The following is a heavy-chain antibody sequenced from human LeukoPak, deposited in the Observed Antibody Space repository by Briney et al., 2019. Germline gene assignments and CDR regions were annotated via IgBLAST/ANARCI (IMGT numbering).Heavy chain of an antibody. Sequence: GGSLRLSCAASGFTFSSYLMHWVRQAPGKGLVWVSRINSDGSSTSYADSVKGRFTISRDNAKNTLYLQMNSLRAEDTAVYYCARDYGDYYFDYWGQGTLVTVSS. V-gene: IGHV3-74*01. J-gene: IGHJ4*02. CDR1: GFTFSSYL. D-gene: IGHD4-17*01. CDR2: INSDGSST. CDR3: ARDYGDYYFDY.